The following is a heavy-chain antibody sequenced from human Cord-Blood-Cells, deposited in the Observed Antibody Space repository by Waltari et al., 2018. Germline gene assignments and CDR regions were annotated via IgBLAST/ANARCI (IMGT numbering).Heavy chain of an antibody. D-gene: IGHD6-6*01. Sequence: QVQLVQSGAEVKKPGSSVKVSCKASGGTFSSSALSRVRQATGQWLEWMGGIIPIFGTANYAQKFQGRVTITADESTSTAYMELSSLRSEDTAVYYCARTFGYSSSWRAFDIWGQGTMVTVSS. CDR1: GGTFSSSA. V-gene: IGHV1-69*12. CDR3: ARTFGYSSSWRAFDI. CDR2: IIPIFGTA. J-gene: IGHJ3*02.